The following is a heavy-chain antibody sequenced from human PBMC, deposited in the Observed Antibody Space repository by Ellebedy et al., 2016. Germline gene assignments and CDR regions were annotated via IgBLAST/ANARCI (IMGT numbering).Heavy chain of an antibody. Sequence: SETLSLTXTVSGGSISSYYWSWIRQPPGKGLEWIGYIYYSGSTNYNPSLKSRVTISVDTSKNQFSLKLSSVTAADTAVYYCARVGVYFDYWGQGTLVTVSS. V-gene: IGHV4-59*08. J-gene: IGHJ4*02. CDR2: IYYSGST. CDR3: ARVGVYFDY. D-gene: IGHD3-10*01. CDR1: GGSISSYY.